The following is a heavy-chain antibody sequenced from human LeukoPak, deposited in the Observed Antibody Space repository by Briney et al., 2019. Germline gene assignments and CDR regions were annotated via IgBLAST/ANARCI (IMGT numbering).Heavy chain of an antibody. CDR2: ISSSSSYI. V-gene: IGHV3-21*01. Sequence: GGSLRLSCAASGFTFSSYSMNWVRQAPGKGLEWVSSISSSSSYIYYADSVKGRFTISRDNAKNSLYLQMNSLRAEDTAVYYCARDERVRATKNFDYWGQGTLVTVSS. D-gene: IGHD1-26*01. J-gene: IGHJ4*02. CDR3: ARDERVRATKNFDY. CDR1: GFTFSSYS.